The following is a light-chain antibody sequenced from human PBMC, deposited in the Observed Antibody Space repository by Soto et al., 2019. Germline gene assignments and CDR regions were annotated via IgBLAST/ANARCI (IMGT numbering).Light chain of an antibody. Sequence: QSVLTQPPSVSGAPGQRVTIPCTGSSSNIGAGYDVHWYQQLPGTAPKLLIYGNSNRPSGVPDRFSGSKSGTSASLAITGLQAEDEADYYCQSYDSSLSALVFGGGTKLTVL. CDR1: SSNIGAGYD. CDR2: GNS. V-gene: IGLV1-40*01. J-gene: IGLJ2*01. CDR3: QSYDSSLSALV.